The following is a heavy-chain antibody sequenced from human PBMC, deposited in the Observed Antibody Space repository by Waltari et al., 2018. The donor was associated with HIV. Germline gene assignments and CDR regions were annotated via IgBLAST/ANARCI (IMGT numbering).Heavy chain of an antibody. CDR1: GGSVSSSIYY. V-gene: IGHV4-39*02. D-gene: IGHD4-17*01. Sequence: QLHLQESGPGLVKPSETLSLTCNVSGGSVSSSIYYWGWIRQPPGKGLEWIGYVDHRGGNKYKPSLQSRVAIFVDTSKNHCSLKLNSVTAADTAVFFCARGTYGDALDMWGQGTMVIVSS. J-gene: IGHJ3*02. CDR3: ARGTYGDALDM. CDR2: VDHRGGN.